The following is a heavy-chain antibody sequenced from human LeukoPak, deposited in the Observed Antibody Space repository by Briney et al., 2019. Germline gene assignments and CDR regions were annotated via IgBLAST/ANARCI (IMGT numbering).Heavy chain of an antibody. D-gene: IGHD2-15*01. J-gene: IGHJ3*02. CDR3: AKDLRCGGGNCYSTSAFDI. Sequence: PGGSLRLSCAASGFTFSDYGMHWVRQAPGKGLEWVAVTSFDGNNADYAGSVKGRFTISRDNSKNTLYLQMNSLRAEDTAIYYCAKDLRCGGGNCYSTSAFDIWGQGTVVTVSS. CDR2: TSFDGNNA. CDR1: GFTFSDYG. V-gene: IGHV3-30*18.